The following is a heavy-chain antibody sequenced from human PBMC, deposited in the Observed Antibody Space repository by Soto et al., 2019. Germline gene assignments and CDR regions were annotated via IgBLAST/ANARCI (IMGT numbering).Heavy chain of an antibody. Sequence: EVQLVESGGGLVQPGGSLRLSCAASGFTFSSYWMHWVRQAPGKGLVWVSSISTDASSTSYADPVKGRFTISRDNAKNTLYLQMNSVRAEDTAVYYCARVPKKRPQNWGQGTLVIVSP. CDR2: ISTDASST. CDR1: GFTFSSYW. J-gene: IGHJ1*01. CDR3: ARVPKKRPQN. V-gene: IGHV3-74*01.